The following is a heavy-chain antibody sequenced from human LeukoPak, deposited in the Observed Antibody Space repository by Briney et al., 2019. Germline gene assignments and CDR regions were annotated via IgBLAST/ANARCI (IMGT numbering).Heavy chain of an antibody. J-gene: IGHJ4*02. Sequence: GGSLRLSCAASGFTFSSYGMHWVRQAPGKGLEWVAVISYDGSNKYYADSAKGRFTISRDNSKNTLYLQMNSLRAEDTAVYYCAKELLLWFGEKSRYFDYWGQGTLVTVSS. CDR2: ISYDGSNK. CDR1: GFTFSSYG. D-gene: IGHD3-10*01. V-gene: IGHV3-30*18. CDR3: AKELLLWFGEKSRYFDY.